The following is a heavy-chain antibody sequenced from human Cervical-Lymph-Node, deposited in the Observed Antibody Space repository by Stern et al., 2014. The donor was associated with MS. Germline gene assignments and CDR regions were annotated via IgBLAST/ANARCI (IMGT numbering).Heavy chain of an antibody. CDR3: TTGIR. V-gene: IGHV3-15*01. CDR1: EFSLSTVW. CDR2: IKSKTDGGTT. Sequence: VQLVQSGGGLVKPGGSLRLSCAASEFSLSTVWMSWVRQAPGKGLEWVGRIKSKTDGGTTDYAAPAKGRFTIPRDDSKNTLYLQMNSLKTEDTALYYCTTGIRWGQGTKVTVS. J-gene: IGHJ3*01.